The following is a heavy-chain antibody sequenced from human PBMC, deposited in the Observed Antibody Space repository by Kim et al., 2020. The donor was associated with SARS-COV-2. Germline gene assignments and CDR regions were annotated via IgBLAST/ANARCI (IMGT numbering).Heavy chain of an antibody. CDR3: ARGGYYYGLGSYYNEFYGMDV. V-gene: IGHV4-59*01. Sequence: SETLSLTCTVSGVSISNYYWNWILQTPGKGLDWIGYIDNSGSTSYNPSLKRRVTISADTSKNQFSLKLSSVTAADTAVYYCARGGYYYGLGSYYNEFYGMDVWGQGTTVTVSS. D-gene: IGHD3-10*01. J-gene: IGHJ6*02. CDR1: GVSISNYY. CDR2: IDNSGST.